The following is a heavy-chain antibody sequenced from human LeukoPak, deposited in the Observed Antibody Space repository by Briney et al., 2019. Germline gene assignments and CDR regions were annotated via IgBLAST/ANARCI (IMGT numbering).Heavy chain of an antibody. J-gene: IGHJ4*02. CDR2: SGGGETT. Sequence: SGGGETTSYADSAKGRFTISRDNSQNTLYLQMNSLRAEDTAVYYCARDYADYVGYFFFDYWGQGTLVTVSS. CDR3: ARDYADYVGYFFFDY. V-gene: IGHV3-23*01. D-gene: IGHD4-17*01.